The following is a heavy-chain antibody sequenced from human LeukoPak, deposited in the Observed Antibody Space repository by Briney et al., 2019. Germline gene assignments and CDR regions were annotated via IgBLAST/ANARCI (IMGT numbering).Heavy chain of an antibody. D-gene: IGHD5-18*01. CDR3: AKSLELGAMAYYFDY. J-gene: IGHJ4*02. Sequence: GGSLRLSCAAPGFTLSSYGMHWVRQAPGKGLEWVALISYDGSNKYYADSVKGRFAISRDNSKNTLYLQMNSLRAEDTAVYYCAKSLELGAMAYYFDYWGQGTLVTVSS. CDR1: GFTLSSYG. CDR2: ISYDGSNK. V-gene: IGHV3-30*18.